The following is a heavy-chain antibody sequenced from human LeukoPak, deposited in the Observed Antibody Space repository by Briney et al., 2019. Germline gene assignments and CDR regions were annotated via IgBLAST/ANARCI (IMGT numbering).Heavy chain of an antibody. CDR1: GFTSRNYY. D-gene: IGHD3-10*01. CDR3: ARDLSGGGLDY. CDR2: ISNNGGTT. V-gene: IGHV3-64*01. Sequence: PGGSLRLSCAASGFTSRNYYIHWVRQAPGKGLEYVSVISNNGGTTYYANSVKGRFTISRDNSKNTVYLQMGRLRADDMAVYYCARDLSGGGLDYWGQGTLVTVSS. J-gene: IGHJ4*02.